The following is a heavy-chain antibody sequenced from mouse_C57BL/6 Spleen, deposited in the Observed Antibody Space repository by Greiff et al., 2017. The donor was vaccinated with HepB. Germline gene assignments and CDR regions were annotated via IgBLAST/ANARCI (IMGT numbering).Heavy chain of an antibody. CDR2: INPSNGGT. J-gene: IGHJ2*01. Sequence: VQLQQSGTELVKPGASVKLSCKASGYTFTSYWMHWVKQRPGQGLEWIGNINPSNGGTNYNEKFKSKATLTVDKSSSTAYMQLSSLTSEDSAVYYCARGDYYGRGFFDYWGQGTTLTVSS. D-gene: IGHD1-1*01. V-gene: IGHV1-53*01. CDR1: GYTFTSYW. CDR3: ARGDYYGRGFFDY.